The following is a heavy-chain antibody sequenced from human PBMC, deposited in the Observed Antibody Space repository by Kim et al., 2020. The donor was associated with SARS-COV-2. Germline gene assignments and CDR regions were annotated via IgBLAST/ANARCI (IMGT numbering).Heavy chain of an antibody. J-gene: IGHJ3*02. CDR1: GFTFSNAW. CDR3: TTGGGPYYYDSSGHYAFDI. CDR2: IKSKTDGGTT. Sequence: GGSLRLSCAASGFTFSNAWMSWVHQAPGKGLEWVGRIKSKTDGGTTDYAAPVKGRFTISRDDSKNTLYLQMNSLKTEDTAVYYCTTGGGPYYYDSSGHYAFDIWGQGTMVTVSS. V-gene: IGHV3-15*01. D-gene: IGHD3-22*01.